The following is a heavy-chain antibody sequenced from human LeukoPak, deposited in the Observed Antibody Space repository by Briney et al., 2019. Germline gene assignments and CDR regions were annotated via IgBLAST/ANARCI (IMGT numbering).Heavy chain of an antibody. V-gene: IGHV4-59*03. CDR3: ATNKDWAEAD. J-gene: IGHJ4*02. CDR2: IYYRGDI. Sequence: PSETLSPTCSVSVGSIRTYYWSWIRQSPGQGLEWIGNIYYRGDINYNPSLKSRVIISIDTSKNQFSLKVTSLTAADTAVYYCATNKDWAEADWGQGTLVIVSS. D-gene: IGHD3/OR15-3a*01. CDR1: VGSIRTYY.